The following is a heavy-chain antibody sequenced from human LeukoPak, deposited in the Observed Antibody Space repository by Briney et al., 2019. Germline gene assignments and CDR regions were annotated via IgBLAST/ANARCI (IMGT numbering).Heavy chain of an antibody. CDR2: IHNNGDT. CDR3: GRWGYFDSGNYFVVDY. V-gene: IGHV4-59*01. J-gene: IGHJ4*02. CDR1: DDSIRSYY. D-gene: IGHD3-22*01. Sequence: PSETLSLTCTVSDDSIRSYYWNWIRQAPGKAPEWIGHIHNNGDTAYNFSLKSRVTISMDTSKNQFSLKLSSVTAADTAVYYCGRWGYFDSGNYFVVDYWGQGTVVTVSS.